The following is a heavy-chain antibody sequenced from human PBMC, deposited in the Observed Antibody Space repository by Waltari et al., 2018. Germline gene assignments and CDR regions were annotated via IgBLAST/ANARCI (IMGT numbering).Heavy chain of an antibody. CDR1: EFPLSSYA. Sequence: QVQLVESGGGVVKPGRSLRLSCAASEFPLSSYALPWVRQAPGKGLEWVAVISYNERNIYYVDSVKGRFTISRDNSKKMLYLQMNSLRDEDTAVYYCARDYCDRTNCHGMDVWGQGTTVTVSS. CDR2: ISYNERNI. CDR3: ARDYCDRTNCHGMDV. D-gene: IGHD3-22*01. J-gene: IGHJ6*02. V-gene: IGHV3-30*04.